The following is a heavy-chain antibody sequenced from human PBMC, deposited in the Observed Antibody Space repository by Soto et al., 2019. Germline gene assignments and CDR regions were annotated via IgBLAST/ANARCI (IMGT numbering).Heavy chain of an antibody. V-gene: IGHV4-59*08. J-gene: IGHJ5*02. CDR1: GGSISSDY. D-gene: IGHD1-1*01. CDR3: AKQGGKYGIRTFDP. Sequence: PSETLSLTCPVSGGSISSDYWSWLRQSPGKGLEWIGYIYYSGNTKYNPSLESRVTISIDASKNQVSLNLRSVTAADTAVYYCAKQGGKYGIRTFDPWGQGTLVTVS. CDR2: IYYSGNT.